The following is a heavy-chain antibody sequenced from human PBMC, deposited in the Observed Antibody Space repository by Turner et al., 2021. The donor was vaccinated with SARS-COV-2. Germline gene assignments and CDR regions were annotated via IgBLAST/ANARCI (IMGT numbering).Heavy chain of an antibody. D-gene: IGHD3-3*01. V-gene: IGHV3-15*02. CDR1: GFTYSNAW. CDR2: IKGNTDDGTT. CDR3: TTNRSVFRFLEWLMDFDY. Sequence: EVQLVESGGALVKPGGSLRLSCAAPGFTYSNAWMSWVRQAPEKGLEWVGRIKGNTDDGTTDYAAPVKGRFTISRDDSKNTLYLQMTSLKTEDTAVYYCTTNRSVFRFLEWLMDFDYWGQGTLVTVSS. J-gene: IGHJ4*02.